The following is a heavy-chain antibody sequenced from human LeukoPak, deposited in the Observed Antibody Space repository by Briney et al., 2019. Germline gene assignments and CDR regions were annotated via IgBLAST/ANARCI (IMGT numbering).Heavy chain of an antibody. CDR3: ARKTGYSRGNAFDI. CDR1: GFTFSDYY. J-gene: IGHJ3*02. V-gene: IGHV3-11*03. CDR2: ISSGSIYT. D-gene: IGHD3-9*01. Sequence: GGSLRLSCAASGFTFSDYYINWIRQAPGKGLEWLSYISSGSIYTNYADSVKGRFTISRDNAKNSLYLQMNSLRAEDMAVYYCARKTGYSRGNAFDIWGQVTMVTVSS.